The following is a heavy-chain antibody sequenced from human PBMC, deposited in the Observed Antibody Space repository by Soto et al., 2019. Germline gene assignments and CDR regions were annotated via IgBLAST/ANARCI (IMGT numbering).Heavy chain of an antibody. CDR1: VFMFISYS. J-gene: IGHJ6*02. V-gene: IGHV3-21*01. Sequence: SGWSLRLCSESSVFMFISYSMKWVRQAPGKGLQWISSISGSSDHIYYADSVRGRFTVSRDNAKNSLYLQMNSLRGEDTAVYYCSRDPAIGINYYHGLEIWGQGATVTVSS. D-gene: IGHD1-20*01. CDR3: SRDPAIGINYYHGLEI. CDR2: ISGSSDHI.